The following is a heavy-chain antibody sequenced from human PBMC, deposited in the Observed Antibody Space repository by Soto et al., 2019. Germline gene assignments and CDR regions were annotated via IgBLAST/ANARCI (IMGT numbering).Heavy chain of an antibody. CDR1: GFTFSSYG. J-gene: IGHJ4*02. Sequence: PVGSLRLSCAASGFTFSSYGMHWVRQAPGKGLEWVAVISKDGSTKYDADSVKGRFTISRDNSKNTLYLRMNSLRAEDTAVYYCAKETHSSGYGSYFDYWGQGTLVTVSS. V-gene: IGHV3-30*18. D-gene: IGHD3-22*01. CDR2: ISKDGSTK. CDR3: AKETHSSGYGSYFDY.